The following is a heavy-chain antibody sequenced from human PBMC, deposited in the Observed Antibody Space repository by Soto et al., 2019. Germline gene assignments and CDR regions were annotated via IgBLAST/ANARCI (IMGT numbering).Heavy chain of an antibody. D-gene: IGHD3-10*01. CDR1: GFTFSSYA. CDR2: ISGSGGST. J-gene: IGHJ4*02. Sequence: EVQLLESGGGLVQPGGSLRLSCAASGFTFSSYAMRWVRQAPGKGLEWVSAISGSGGSTYYADSVKGRFTISRDNSKNTLYLQMNSLRAEDTAVYYCAKGGEYGPSGYYFDYWGQGTLVTVSS. V-gene: IGHV3-23*01. CDR3: AKGGEYGPSGYYFDY.